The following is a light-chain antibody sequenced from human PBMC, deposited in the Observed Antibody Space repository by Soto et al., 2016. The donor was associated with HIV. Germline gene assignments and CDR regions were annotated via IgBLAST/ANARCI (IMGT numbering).Light chain of an antibody. V-gene: IGKV1-39*01. Sequence: DIQMTQSPSSLSASVGGRVTITCRTSQSISSYLNWYQQKPGKPPKLLIYAASSLQSGVPSRFSGSGSGTHFTLTISSLQPEDFATYYCQQSYTLFTFGPGTKVGIK. CDR1: QSISSY. CDR2: AAS. J-gene: IGKJ3*01. CDR3: QQSYTLFT.